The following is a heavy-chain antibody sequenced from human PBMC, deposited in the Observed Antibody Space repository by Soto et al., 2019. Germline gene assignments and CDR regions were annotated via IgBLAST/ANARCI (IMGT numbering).Heavy chain of an antibody. Sequence: SETLSLTCTVSGGSISSGDYYWSWIRQPPGKGLEWIGYIYYSGSTYYNPSLKSRVTISVDTSKNQFSLKLSSVTAADTAVYYCARAESLTYYYDSSGYYYFDYWGQGTLVTVSS. D-gene: IGHD3-22*01. CDR2: IYYSGST. CDR3: ARAESLTYYYDSSGYYYFDY. V-gene: IGHV4-30-4*01. J-gene: IGHJ4*02. CDR1: GGSISSGDYY.